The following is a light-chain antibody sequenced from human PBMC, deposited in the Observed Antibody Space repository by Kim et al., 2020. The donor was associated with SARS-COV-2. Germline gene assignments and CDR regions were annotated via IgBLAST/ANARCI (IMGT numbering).Light chain of an antibody. CDR3: MQGTHWPRT. Sequence: DVVMTQSPLSLPVTLGQPASISCRSSQSLVHSDGNTYLNWFHQRPGQSPRRLIYKVSNRDSGVPDRFSGGGSGTDFTLKISGVEAEDVGVYYCMQGTHWPRTFGQGTKLEIK. V-gene: IGKV2-30*02. J-gene: IGKJ2*01. CDR2: KVS. CDR1: QSLVHSDGNTY.